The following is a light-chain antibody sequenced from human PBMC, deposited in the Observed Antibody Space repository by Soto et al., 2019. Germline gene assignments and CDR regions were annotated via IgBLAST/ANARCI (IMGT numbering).Light chain of an antibody. CDR2: EVS. CDR3: SSYAGSNVGV. J-gene: IGLJ2*01. Sequence: QSALTQPPSASGSPGQSVTISCTGTSSDVGGYNYVSWYQQHPGKAPKLMIYEVSKWPSGVPDRFSGSKSGNTASLTVSGLQAEDEADYYCSSYAGSNVGVFGGGTKVTVL. CDR1: SSDVGGYNY. V-gene: IGLV2-8*01.